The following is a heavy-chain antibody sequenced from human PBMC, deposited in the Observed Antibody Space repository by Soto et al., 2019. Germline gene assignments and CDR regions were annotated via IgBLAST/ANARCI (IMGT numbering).Heavy chain of an antibody. Sequence: QVQLLESGGGVVQPGRSQRLSCAASGFTFSRYPMHWVRQAPGKGLEWVAIISDDGNNGSYADSVKDRFTISRDNPKNTLYLQMNSLRAEDTAVYYCARDYETLRYFDHLPLKNGMDVWGQGTTVTVSS. CDR3: ARDYETLRYFDHLPLKNGMDV. CDR1: GFTFSRYP. CDR2: ISDDGNNG. D-gene: IGHD3-9*01. V-gene: IGHV3-30-3*01. J-gene: IGHJ6*02.